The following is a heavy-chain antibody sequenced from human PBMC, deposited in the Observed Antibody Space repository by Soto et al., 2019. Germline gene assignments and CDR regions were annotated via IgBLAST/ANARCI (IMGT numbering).Heavy chain of an antibody. J-gene: IGHJ4*02. CDR2: INPSSGGT. V-gene: IGHV1-46*01. CDR1: GYTFTSFY. CDR3: ARDSTLAY. Sequence: QVQLVQSGAEVRKPGASVKVSCKASGYTFTSFYMHWVRQAPGQGLEWMGIINPSSGGTSYTQKFQGRVTMTSDTSTTTIYMELSCLRSEDTAVYYCARDSTLAYWGQGTLVTVSS.